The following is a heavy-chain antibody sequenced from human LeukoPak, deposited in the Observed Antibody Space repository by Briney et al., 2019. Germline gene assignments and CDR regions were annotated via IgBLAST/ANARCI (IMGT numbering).Heavy chain of an antibody. CDR1: GFTSSIYG. J-gene: IGHJ5*02. CDR2: ISSSGSTI. V-gene: IGHV3-48*04. Sequence: PGGSLRLSCGASGFTSSIYGMHWVRQAPGKGLEWLSYISSSGSTIYYADSVKGRFTVSRDNAKNSLYLQMNSLRAEDTAVYYCARESGITMLRGAHTPWGQGILVTVSS. D-gene: IGHD3-10*01. CDR3: ARESGITMLRGAHTP.